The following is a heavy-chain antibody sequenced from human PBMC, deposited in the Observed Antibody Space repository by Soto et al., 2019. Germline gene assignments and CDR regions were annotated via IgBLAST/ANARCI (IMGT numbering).Heavy chain of an antibody. J-gene: IGHJ5*02. D-gene: IGHD3-10*01. CDR1: GGSISSGDYY. V-gene: IGHV4-30-4*01. Sequence: PSETLSLTCTVSGGSISSGDYYWSWIRQPPGKGLEWIGYIYYSGSTYYNPSLKSRVTISVDTSKNQFSLKLSSVTAADTAVYYCARSMVRGVNWFDPGGQGNLVTVSS. CDR2: IYYSGST. CDR3: ARSMVRGVNWFDP.